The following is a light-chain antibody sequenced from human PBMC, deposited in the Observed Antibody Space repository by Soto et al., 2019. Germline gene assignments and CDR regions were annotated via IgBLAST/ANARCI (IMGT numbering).Light chain of an antibody. J-gene: IGKJ4*01. CDR3: QQYHNWPPLT. CDR2: GAS. CDR1: QSVSNN. V-gene: IGKV3-15*01. Sequence: EIVMTQSTATLSVSPGERVTLSCRASQSVSNNLVWYQQKPGQAPRLLIYGASTRATAVPARFSGSGSGTDFTLTISSLQSEDFAVYYCQQYHNWPPLTFGGGTKVEIK.